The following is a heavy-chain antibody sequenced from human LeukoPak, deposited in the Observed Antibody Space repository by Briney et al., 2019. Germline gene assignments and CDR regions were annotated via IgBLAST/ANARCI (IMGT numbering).Heavy chain of an antibody. CDR2: ISWNSGSI. CDR1: GFTFDDYA. CDR3: AKDKGSGSYRPYYFDY. J-gene: IGHJ4*02. Sequence: GGSLRLSCAASGFTFDDYAMHWVRQAPGKGLEWVSGISWNSGSIGYADSVKGRFTISRDNAKNSLYLQMNSLRAEDTALYYCAKDKGSGSYRPYYFDYWGQGTLVTVSS. D-gene: IGHD3-10*01. V-gene: IGHV3-9*01.